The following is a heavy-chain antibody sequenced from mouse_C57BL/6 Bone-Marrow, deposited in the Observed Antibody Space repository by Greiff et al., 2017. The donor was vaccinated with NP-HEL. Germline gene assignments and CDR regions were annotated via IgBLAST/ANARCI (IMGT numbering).Heavy chain of an antibody. CDR2: IVPNSGGT. CDR3: ERYYYASGSFDY. J-gene: IGHJ2*01. D-gene: IGHD1-1*01. CDR1: GYTFTSYL. Sequence: QVQLQQPGAELVKPGASVKLSCKASGYTFTSYLMPWVKQRPGRGLEWIGRIVPNSGGTKYNEKFKSKATLTVDKPASTAYMQLNSLTSEDSAVYYCERYYYASGSFDYWGQGTTLTVSS. V-gene: IGHV1-72*01.